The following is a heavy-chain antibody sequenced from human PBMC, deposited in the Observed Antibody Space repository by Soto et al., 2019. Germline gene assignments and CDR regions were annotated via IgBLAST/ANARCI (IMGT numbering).Heavy chain of an antibody. V-gene: IGHV4-31*03. CDR2: IYSTGST. CDR1: GGSIGSGGYY. J-gene: IGHJ6*02. D-gene: IGHD3-22*01. Sequence: SETLSLTCTVSGGSIGSGGYYWSWIRQHPGKSLEWIGYIYSTGSTYYNPSLKSRVTISLDTSNNQFSLKLSSVTAADTAMYYCARKQISMTPENYYGMDVWGQGTTVTVSS. CDR3: ARKQISMTPENYYGMDV.